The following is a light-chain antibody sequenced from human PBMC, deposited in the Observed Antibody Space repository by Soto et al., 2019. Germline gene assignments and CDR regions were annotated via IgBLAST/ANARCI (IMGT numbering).Light chain of an antibody. CDR3: QQFNSYLSLS. CDR1: QGISSA. J-gene: IGKJ4*02. V-gene: IGKV1-13*02. Sequence: AIQLTQSPSSLSASVGHRVTITCRASQGISSALAWYQQKPGKAPKLLIYDASSLESGVPSRFSGSGSGTDFTLTIGSLQPEDFATYYCQQFNSYLSLSFGGGTKVEIK. CDR2: DAS.